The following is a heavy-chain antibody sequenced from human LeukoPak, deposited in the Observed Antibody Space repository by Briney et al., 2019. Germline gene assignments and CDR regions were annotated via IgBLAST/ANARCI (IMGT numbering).Heavy chain of an antibody. J-gene: IGHJ4*02. CDR1: GFTYSSYG. CDR3: AKDRHYYDSNPIDY. D-gene: IGHD3-22*01. Sequence: TGGSLRLSCAASGFTYSSYGMHWVRQAPGKGLEWVAIISYDGSNKYYADSVKGRFTISRDNSKNTLYLQMNSLRAEDTAVYYCAKDRHYYDSNPIDYWGQGTLVTVSS. CDR2: ISYDGSNK. V-gene: IGHV3-30*18.